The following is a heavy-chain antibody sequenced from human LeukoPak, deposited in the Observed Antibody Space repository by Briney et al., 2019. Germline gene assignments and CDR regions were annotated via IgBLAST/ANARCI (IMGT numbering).Heavy chain of an antibody. D-gene: IGHD2-21*02. J-gene: IGHJ5*02. CDR2: TSFDSRSK. Sequence: PGGSLRLSCVGSGFSFGAHAMHWVRQIPGKGLEWVAVTSFDSRSKHYADSVEGRFTISRDNPKKTLYLQMSDLREEDTAMYFCARGNHIYGDQPLDTWGQGTLLTVSS. CDR3: ARGNHIYGDQPLDT. V-gene: IGHV3-30*04. CDR1: GFSFGAHA.